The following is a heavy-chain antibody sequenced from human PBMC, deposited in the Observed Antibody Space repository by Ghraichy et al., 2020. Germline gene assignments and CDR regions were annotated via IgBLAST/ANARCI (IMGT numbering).Heavy chain of an antibody. CDR1: GFTFSSYS. Sequence: GGSLRLSCAASGFTFSSYSMNWVRQAPGKGLEWVSYISSSSSTIYYADSVKGRFTISRDNAKNSLYLQMNSLRDEDTAVYYCASSRGIHYDFWSGYYPSAFDIWGQGTMVTVSS. CDR3: ASSRGIHYDFWSGYYPSAFDI. V-gene: IGHV3-48*02. CDR2: ISSSSSTI. J-gene: IGHJ3*02. D-gene: IGHD3-3*01.